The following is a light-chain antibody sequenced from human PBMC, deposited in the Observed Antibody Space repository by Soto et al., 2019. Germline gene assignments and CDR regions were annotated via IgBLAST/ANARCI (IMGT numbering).Light chain of an antibody. Sequence: EIVLTQSPGTLSLSPGERVTLSCRASQSVSSTYLAWYQQKPGQAPRLLIYDASSRATGIPDRFSGSGSGTDFTLTISRLEPEDFAVYYCQHYQNSLWTFGQGTQVEI. CDR3: QHYQNSLWT. CDR2: DAS. V-gene: IGKV3-20*01. CDR1: QSVSSTY. J-gene: IGKJ1*01.